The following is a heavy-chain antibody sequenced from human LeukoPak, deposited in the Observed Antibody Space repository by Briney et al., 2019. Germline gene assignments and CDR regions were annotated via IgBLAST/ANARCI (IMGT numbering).Heavy chain of an antibody. CDR1: GFTFSSCW. CDR2: INSDGSST. Sequence: GGSLRLSCAASGFTFSSCWMHWVRQAPGKGLVWVSRINSDGSSTSYADSVKGRFTVSRDNAKNTLYLQMNSLRAEDTAVYYCGRPYYCDSSANYNWFDPWGQGTLVTVSS. D-gene: IGHD3-22*01. V-gene: IGHV3-74*01. J-gene: IGHJ5*02. CDR3: GRPYYCDSSANYNWFDP.